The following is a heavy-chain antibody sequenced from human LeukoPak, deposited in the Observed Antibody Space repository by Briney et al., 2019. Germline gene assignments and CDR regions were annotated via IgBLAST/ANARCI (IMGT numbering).Heavy chain of an antibody. CDR2: IYYSGST. Sequence: SETLSLTCTVSGGSISSYYWSWIRQPPGKGLEWIGYIYYSGSTNYNPSLKSRVTISVDTSKNQFSLKLSSVTAADTAVYYCARGGSWFLDWGQGTLDTVSS. V-gene: IGHV4-59*01. CDR1: GGSISSYY. CDR3: ARGGSWFLD. D-gene: IGHD6-13*01. J-gene: IGHJ4*02.